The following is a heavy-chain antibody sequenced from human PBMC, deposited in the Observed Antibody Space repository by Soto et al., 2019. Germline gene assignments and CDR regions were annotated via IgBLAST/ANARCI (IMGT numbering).Heavy chain of an antibody. CDR1: GYTFTSYG. D-gene: IGHD6-13*01. Sequence: ASVKVSCKASGYTFTSYGISWVRQAPGQGLEWMGWISAYNGNTNYAQKLQGRVTMTTDTSTSTAYMELRSLRSDDTAVYYCARALRGYSSSWYDDYWGQGTLVTVSS. V-gene: IGHV1-18*01. J-gene: IGHJ4*02. CDR3: ARALRGYSSSWYDDY. CDR2: ISAYNGNT.